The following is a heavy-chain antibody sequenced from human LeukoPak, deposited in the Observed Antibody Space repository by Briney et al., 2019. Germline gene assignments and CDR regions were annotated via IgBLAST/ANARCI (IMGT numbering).Heavy chain of an antibody. D-gene: IGHD1-14*01. CDR2: IYTSGST. CDR1: GGSISSGSYY. CDR3: ASTIRGAPYFDY. J-gene: IGHJ4*02. Sequence: PSQTLSLTCTVSGGSISSGSYYWSWIRQPADKGLEWIGRIYTSGSTNYNPSLKSRVTISVDTSKNQFSLKLSSVTAADTAAYYCASTIRGAPYFDYWGQGTLVTVSS. V-gene: IGHV4-61*02.